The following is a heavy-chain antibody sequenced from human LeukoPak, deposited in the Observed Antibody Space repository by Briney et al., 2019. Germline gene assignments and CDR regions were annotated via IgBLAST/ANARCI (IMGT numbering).Heavy chain of an antibody. CDR3: ARTWVSRAQGFDP. Sequence: ASVKVSCKASGYTFTGYYMHWVRQAPGQGLEWMGWINPNSGGTNYAQKFQGKVTMTRDTSISTAYMELSRLRSDDTAVYYCARTWVSRAQGFDPWGQGTLVTVSS. V-gene: IGHV1-2*02. D-gene: IGHD2-2*01. CDR2: INPNSGGT. CDR1: GYTFTGYY. J-gene: IGHJ5*02.